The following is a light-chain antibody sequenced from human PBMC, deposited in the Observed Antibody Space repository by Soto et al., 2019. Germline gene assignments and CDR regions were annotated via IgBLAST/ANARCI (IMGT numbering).Light chain of an antibody. Sequence: EIVLTQSPGTLSLSPGERATLSCRASQGVSKNYLAWYQHKPGQAPRLLIDDASNSATGITDRFSGSGSGTDFTLTISSLAPEDSAVYYCQQCATPPLTFGQGTKVELK. CDR1: QGVSKNY. CDR2: DAS. CDR3: QQCATPPLT. J-gene: IGKJ1*01. V-gene: IGKV3-20*01.